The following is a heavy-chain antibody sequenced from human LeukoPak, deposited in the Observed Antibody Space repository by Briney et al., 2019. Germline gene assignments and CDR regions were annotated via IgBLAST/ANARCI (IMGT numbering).Heavy chain of an antibody. CDR1: GGSISSSSAC. Sequence: PSETLSLTCTVSGGSISSSSACWGWIRQPPGKGLEWIGSIYYSKNTYYNPSLKSRVTISADTSKNQFSLTLGSVSATETAVYYCVSPRGFSYGYFDYWGQGTLVTVSS. D-gene: IGHD5-18*01. V-gene: IGHV4-39*01. J-gene: IGHJ4*02. CDR3: VSPRGFSYGYFDY. CDR2: IYYSKNT.